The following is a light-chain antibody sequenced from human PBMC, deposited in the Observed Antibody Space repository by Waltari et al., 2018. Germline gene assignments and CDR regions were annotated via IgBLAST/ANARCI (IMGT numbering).Light chain of an antibody. Sequence: QSVLTQPPSASGTPGQRVTISCSGSSSNIGSNYVYWFQQFPGTAPKLLIYRNTQRPSGVPARFSGSKSGTSASLAIGGLRSEDEANYYCALWDDSLSIWVFGGGTKLTVL. J-gene: IGLJ3*02. CDR2: RNT. V-gene: IGLV1-47*01. CDR1: SSNIGSNY. CDR3: ALWDDSLSIWV.